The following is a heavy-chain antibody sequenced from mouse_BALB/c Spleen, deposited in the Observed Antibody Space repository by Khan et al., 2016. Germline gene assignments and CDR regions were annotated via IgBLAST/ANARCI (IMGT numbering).Heavy chain of an antibody. CDR1: GFNIKDYY. CDR2: IDPENGAT. D-gene: IGHD2-1*01. J-gene: IGHJ2*01. CDR3: NAIYYGNYIYFDY. V-gene: IGHV14-4*02. Sequence: VQLQQSGAELVRSGASVRLSCTASGFNIKDYYIHWVKQRPEQGLEWIGWIDPENGATEYAPKFQGKATMTADTSSNTVYLQLSRLTSEDTAVYYFNAIYYGNYIYFDYWGQGTTLTVSS.